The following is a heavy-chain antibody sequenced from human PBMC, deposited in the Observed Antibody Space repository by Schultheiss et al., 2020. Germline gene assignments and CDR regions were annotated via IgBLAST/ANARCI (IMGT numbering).Heavy chain of an antibody. CDR3: ARGRRCVDYECSLGMDV. CDR2: IYYSGST. V-gene: IGHV4-59*12. D-gene: IGHD4-17*01. CDR1: GGSISSYY. Sequence: SETLSLTCTVSGGSISSYYWSWIRQPPGKGLEWIGYIYYSGSTYYNPSLKSRVTISVDTSKNQFSLQLNSVTPEDTAVYYCARGRRCVDYECSLGMDVWGQGTTVTVSS. J-gene: IGHJ6*02.